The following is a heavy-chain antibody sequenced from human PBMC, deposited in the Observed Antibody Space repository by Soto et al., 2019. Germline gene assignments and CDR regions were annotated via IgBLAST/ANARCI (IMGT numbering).Heavy chain of an antibody. D-gene: IGHD6-13*01. Sequence: PSETLSLTCTVSGGSISSGGYYWSWIRQHPGKGLEWIGYIYYGGSTYYNPSLKSRVTISVDTSKNQFSLKLSSVTAADTAVYYCARVFSDSSSFFDPWGQGTLVTVS. CDR3: ARVFSDSSSFFDP. CDR1: GGSISSGGYY. V-gene: IGHV4-31*03. CDR2: IYYGGST. J-gene: IGHJ5*02.